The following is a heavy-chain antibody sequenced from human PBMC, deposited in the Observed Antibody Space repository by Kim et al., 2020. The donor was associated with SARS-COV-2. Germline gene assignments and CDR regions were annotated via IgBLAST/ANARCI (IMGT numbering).Heavy chain of an antibody. Sequence: GGSLRLSCVVSGFNFRTYGMHWVRQTPGKGLEWVAIIWLDGSNMYYSDSVKGRFTISRDNSKSTVYLQMNSLGVEDTALYYCARDGVGTTDFFGYHDYWGHGTLVTVYS. CDR2: IWLDGSNM. D-gene: IGHD3-22*01. CDR3: ARDGVGTTDFFGYHDY. J-gene: IGHJ4*01. V-gene: IGHV3-33*01. CDR1: GFNFRTYG.